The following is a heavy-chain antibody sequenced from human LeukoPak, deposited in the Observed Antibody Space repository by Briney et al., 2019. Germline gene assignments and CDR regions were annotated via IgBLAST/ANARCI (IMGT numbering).Heavy chain of an antibody. V-gene: IGHV1-18*01. CDR2: ISAYNGNT. J-gene: IGHJ4*02. CDR1: GYTFTSYG. Sequence: ASVKVSCKASGYTFTSYGISWVRQAPGQGLEWMGWISAYNGNTNYARKLQGRVTMTTDTSTSPAYMELRSLRSDDTAVYYCARVLAGTKKDYWGQGTLVTVSS. D-gene: IGHD2-15*01. CDR3: ARVLAGTKKDY.